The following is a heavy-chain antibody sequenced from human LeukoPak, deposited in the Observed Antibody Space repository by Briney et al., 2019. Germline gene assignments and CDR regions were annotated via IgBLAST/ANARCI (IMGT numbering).Heavy chain of an antibody. Sequence: ASVKVSCKTSGFTFSNSAVQWVRQAPGQGLEWLGLIKPNNGDTNYAQKFQGRVTMTRDTSITTAYMELNRLKSDDTAVYYCVRDRPHNWFDPWGQGTLVTVSS. J-gene: IGHJ5*02. V-gene: IGHV1-2*02. CDR3: VRDRPHNWFDP. CDR2: IKPNNGDT. CDR1: GFTFSNSA.